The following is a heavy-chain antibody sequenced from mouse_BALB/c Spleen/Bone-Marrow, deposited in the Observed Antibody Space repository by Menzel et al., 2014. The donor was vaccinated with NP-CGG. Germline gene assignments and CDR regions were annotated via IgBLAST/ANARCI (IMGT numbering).Heavy chain of an antibody. CDR3: ARDGLDY. J-gene: IGHJ2*01. D-gene: IGHD3-1*01. CDR2: ISSGGSYT. CDR1: GFTFSSYG. V-gene: IGHV5-6*02. Sequence: EVKLVESGGDLVKPGGSLKLSCAASGFTFSSYGMSWVRQTPDKRLEWVATISSGGSYTYYPDSVKGRFTISRDNAKNTLYLQMSSLKSEDTAMYYCARDGLDYWGQGTTHTVSS.